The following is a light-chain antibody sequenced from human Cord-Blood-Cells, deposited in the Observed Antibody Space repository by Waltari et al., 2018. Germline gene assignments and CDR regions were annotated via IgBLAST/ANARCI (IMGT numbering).Light chain of an antibody. Sequence: SYELTQPPSVSVSPGQTASITCSGDKLGDKYACWSQQKPGQSPVLVIYQDSKRPSGSPERFSGSNSGNTATLTISGTQAMDEADYYCQAWDSSTAVFGGGTKLTVL. J-gene: IGLJ3*02. CDR2: QDS. V-gene: IGLV3-1*01. CDR3: QAWDSSTAV. CDR1: KLGDKY.